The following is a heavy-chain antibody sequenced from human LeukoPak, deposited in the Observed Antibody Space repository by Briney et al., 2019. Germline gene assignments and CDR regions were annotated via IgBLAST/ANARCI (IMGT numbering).Heavy chain of an antibody. CDR3: AELGITMIGGV. CDR2: ISYDGSNK. J-gene: IGHJ6*04. D-gene: IGHD3-10*02. V-gene: IGHV3-30*12. CDR1: GFTFNSYG. Sequence: GGSLRLSCAASGFTFNSYGMQWVRQAPGKGLEWVAVISYDGSNKYYADSVKGRFTISRDNAKNSLYLQMNSLRAEDTAVYYCAELGITMIGGVWGKGPTVTISS.